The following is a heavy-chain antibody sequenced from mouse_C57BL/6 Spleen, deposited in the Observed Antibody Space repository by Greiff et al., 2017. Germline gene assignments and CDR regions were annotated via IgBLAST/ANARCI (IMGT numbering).Heavy chain of an antibody. CDR2: IHPNSGST. D-gene: IGHD2-3*01. V-gene: IGHV1-64*01. CDR1: GYTFTSYW. Sequence: QVQLQQPGAELVKPGASVKLSCKASGYTFTSYWMHWVKQRPGQGLEWIGMIHPNSGSTNYNEKFKSKATLTVDKSSSTAYMQLSSLTSEDSAVYDCAREGGQDGYYPYAMDYWGQGTSVTVSS. J-gene: IGHJ4*01. CDR3: AREGGQDGYYPYAMDY.